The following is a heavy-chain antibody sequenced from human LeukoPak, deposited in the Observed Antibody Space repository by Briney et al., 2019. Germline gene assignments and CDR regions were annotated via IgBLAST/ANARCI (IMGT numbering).Heavy chain of an antibody. D-gene: IGHD3-9*01. V-gene: IGHV3-9*01. CDR3: AKDGNYDILTGYYIN. Sequence: PGGSLRLTCAASGLTFDDYAIHWVRQAPGKGLEWVSGISWNSGSIGYADSVKGRFTISRDNAKNSLYLQMNSLRAEDTALYYCAKDGNYDILTGYYINWGQGTLVTVSS. J-gene: IGHJ4*02. CDR1: GLTFDDYA. CDR2: ISWNSGSI.